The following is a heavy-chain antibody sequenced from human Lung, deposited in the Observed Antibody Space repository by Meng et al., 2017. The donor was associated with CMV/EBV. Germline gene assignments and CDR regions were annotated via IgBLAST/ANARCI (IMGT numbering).Heavy chain of an antibody. D-gene: IGHD6-13*01. Sequence: QVQLHESGPRLVKPSQTLSLTCTVSGASISSGYYHWSWVRQPPGKGLEYIGHIYDSRSGTTYYNPSLKSRVTISVDTSNNQFSLKVISVTAADTAVYYCANYRVGAGGQGSWGQGTLVTVSS. CDR3: ANYRVGAGGQGS. CDR2: IYDSRSGTT. J-gene: IGHJ5*02. CDR1: GASISSGYYH. V-gene: IGHV4-30-4*08.